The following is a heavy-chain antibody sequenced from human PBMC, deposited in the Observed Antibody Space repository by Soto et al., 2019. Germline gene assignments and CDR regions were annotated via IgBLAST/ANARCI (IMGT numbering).Heavy chain of an antibody. D-gene: IGHD2-15*01. CDR1: GYTFTSYY. J-gene: IGHJ4*02. CDR3: ERGYCSGGSCYHFDY. CDR2: INPSGGST. V-gene: IGHV1-46*01. Sequence: GASVKVSCKASGYTFTSYYMHWVRQAPGQGLEWMGIINPSGGSTSYAQKFQGRVTMTRDTSTSTVYMELSSLRSEDTAVYYCERGYCSGGSCYHFDYWGQGTLVTVSS.